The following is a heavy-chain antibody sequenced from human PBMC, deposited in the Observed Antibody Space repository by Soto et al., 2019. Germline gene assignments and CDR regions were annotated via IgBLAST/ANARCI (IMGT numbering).Heavy chain of an antibody. V-gene: IGHV4-61*01. CDR2: IYYSGST. D-gene: IGHD6-19*01. CDR3: ARSGSGSGWL. J-gene: IGHJ4*02. Sequence: SETLSLTCTVSGGSVSSGRFYWSWIRQPPGKGLEWIGYIYYSGSTKYNSSLRSRVTISVDTSKNQFSLKLTSVTAADTAVYYCARSGSGSGWLGGQGTLVTVSS. CDR1: GGSVSSGRFY.